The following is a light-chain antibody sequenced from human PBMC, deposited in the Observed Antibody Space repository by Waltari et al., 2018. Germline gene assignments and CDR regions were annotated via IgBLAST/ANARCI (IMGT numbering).Light chain of an antibody. CDR2: DVS. J-gene: IGLJ1*01. CDR1: SSDIGDYNH. V-gene: IGLV2-14*03. Sequence: QSALTQPASVSGSPGQSITISCTGSSSDIGDYNHVSWYQQHPGKAPKLMIYDVSSWPPGVSNRFFGSKSGTTASLTVSGLQAEDEAVYFCSSYSTSITPYVFGAGTKVTVL. CDR3: SSYSTSITPYV.